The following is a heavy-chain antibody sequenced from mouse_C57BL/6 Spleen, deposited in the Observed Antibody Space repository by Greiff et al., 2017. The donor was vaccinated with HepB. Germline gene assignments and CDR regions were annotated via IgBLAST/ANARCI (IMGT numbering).Heavy chain of an antibody. Sequence: QVQLQQSGAELARPGASVKMSCKASGYTFTSYTMHWVKQRPGQGLEWIGYINPSSGYTKYNQKFKDKATLTADKSSSTAYMQLSSLTSEDSAVYYCAREGKPYYAMDYWGQGTSVTVSS. V-gene: IGHV1-4*01. J-gene: IGHJ4*01. CDR3: AREGKPYYAMDY. CDR1: GYTFTSYT. CDR2: INPSSGYT.